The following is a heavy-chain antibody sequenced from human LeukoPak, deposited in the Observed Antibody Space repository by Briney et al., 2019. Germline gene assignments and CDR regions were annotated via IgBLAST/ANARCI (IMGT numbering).Heavy chain of an antibody. CDR3: ARIRPTVVPGGWYYDL. CDR1: GGSISSYY. D-gene: IGHD4-23*01. V-gene: IGHV4-59*08. CDR2: IYYSGST. J-gene: IGHJ2*01. Sequence: SETLSLTCTVSGGSISSYYWSWIRQPPGKGLEWIGYIYYSGSTNYNPSLKSRVTISVDTSKNQFSLKLGSVTAADTAVYYCARIRPTVVPGGWYYDLWGRGTLVTVSS.